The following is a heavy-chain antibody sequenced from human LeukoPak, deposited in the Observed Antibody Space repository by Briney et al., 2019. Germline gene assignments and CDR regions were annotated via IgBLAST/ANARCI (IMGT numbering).Heavy chain of an antibody. Sequence: GASLEISCKGSGSHFTSYWIGWVRPLPGKGLEWMGIIYPGDSDTRYSPSFQGQVTISADKSISTAYLQWSSLKASDTAMYYCARRLYCSGGSCYSGDDAFDIWGQGTMVTVSS. CDR3: ARRLYCSGGSCYSGDDAFDI. D-gene: IGHD2-15*01. CDR2: IYPGDSDT. CDR1: GSHFTSYW. J-gene: IGHJ3*02. V-gene: IGHV5-51*01.